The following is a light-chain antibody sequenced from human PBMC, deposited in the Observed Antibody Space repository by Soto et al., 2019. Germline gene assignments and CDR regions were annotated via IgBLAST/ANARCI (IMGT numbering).Light chain of an antibody. Sequence: EIVLTQSASTLSLSPGERATISWGASQSFGTFFAWYQQKPGQSPRLLIFDASTRATGIPARFSGSGSGTEFTLTISSLETEDFALYYCQQYNNWPRTFGQGTKVDIK. V-gene: IGKV3-11*01. CDR2: DAS. CDR3: QQYNNWPRT. J-gene: IGKJ1*01. CDR1: QSFGTF.